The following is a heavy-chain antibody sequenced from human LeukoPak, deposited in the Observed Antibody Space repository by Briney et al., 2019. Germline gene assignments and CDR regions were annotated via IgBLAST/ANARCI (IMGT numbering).Heavy chain of an antibody. J-gene: IGHJ6*02. V-gene: IGHV1-24*01. CDR1: GYTLTELS. Sequence: GASVKVSCKVSGYTLTELSMHWVRQAPGKGLEWMGGFDPEDGETIYAQKFQGRVTMTEDTSTDTAYMELSSLRSEDTAVYYCATGAPIVVVPAESYYYGMDVWGQGTTVTVSS. CDR2: FDPEDGET. CDR3: ATGAPIVVVPAESYYYGMDV. D-gene: IGHD2-2*01.